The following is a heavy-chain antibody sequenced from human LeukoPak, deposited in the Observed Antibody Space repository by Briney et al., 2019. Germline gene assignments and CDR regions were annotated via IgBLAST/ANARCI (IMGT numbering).Heavy chain of an antibody. J-gene: IGHJ4*02. V-gene: IGHV3-15*01. CDR3: LYYYGSNGYQVDY. Sequence: PGGSLRLSCAASGFTVGNAWMSWVRQAPGKGLEWVGRIKSKSDGGTTDSAAPVKGRFTISRDDSRNTLYLQMNSLKPEDTAVYYVLYYYGSNGYQVDYWGQGTLVTVSS. CDR1: GFTVGNAW. D-gene: IGHD3-22*01. CDR2: IKSKSDGGTT.